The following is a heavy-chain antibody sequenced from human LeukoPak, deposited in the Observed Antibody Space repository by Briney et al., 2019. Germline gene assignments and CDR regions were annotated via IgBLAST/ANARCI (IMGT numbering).Heavy chain of an antibody. J-gene: IGHJ4*02. CDR2: ISSSRSTI. D-gene: IGHD6-19*01. CDR3: ARAVAGFDY. Sequence: GGSLRLSCAASGFTFNTYSMNWVRQAPGKGLEWVSYISSSRSTIYYADSVKGRFTISRDNAKNSLYLQMNSLRDDDTAVYYCARAVAGFDYWGQGTLVTVSS. CDR1: GFTFNTYS. V-gene: IGHV3-48*02.